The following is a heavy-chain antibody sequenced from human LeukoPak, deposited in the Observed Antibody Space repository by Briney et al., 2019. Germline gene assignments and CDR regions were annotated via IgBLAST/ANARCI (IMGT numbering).Heavy chain of an antibody. Sequence: PGGSLRLSCAASGFTFSSYAMSWVRQAPGKGLEWVSLISSSSSYIYYADSVKGRFTISRDNAKNSLYLQMNSLRAEDTAVYYCARTLSGSYYHPFDYWGQGTLVTVSS. CDR3: ARTLSGSYYHPFDY. J-gene: IGHJ4*02. CDR2: ISSSSSYI. D-gene: IGHD1-26*01. CDR1: GFTFSSYA. V-gene: IGHV3-21*01.